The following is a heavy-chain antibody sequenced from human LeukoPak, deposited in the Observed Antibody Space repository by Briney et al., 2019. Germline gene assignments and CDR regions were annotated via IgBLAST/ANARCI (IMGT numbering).Heavy chain of an antibody. Sequence: SETLSLTCAVYGGSFSGYYWSWIRQPPGKGLEWIGEINHSGSTNYNPSLKSRVTISVDASKNQFSLQLNSVTPEDTAVYYCARDPGRDRFSPNWFDPWGQGTLVTVSS. V-gene: IGHV4-34*01. CDR1: GGSFSGYY. CDR3: ARDPGRDRFSPNWFDP. CDR2: INHSGST. J-gene: IGHJ5*02.